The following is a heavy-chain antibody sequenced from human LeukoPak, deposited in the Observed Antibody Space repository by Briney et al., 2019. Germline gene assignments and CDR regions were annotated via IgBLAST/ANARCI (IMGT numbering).Heavy chain of an antibody. CDR3: AKFALRYCSGGSCHPFDY. J-gene: IGHJ4*02. CDR1: GFTFSSYS. Sequence: GGSLRLSCAASGFTFSSYSMNWVRQAPGKGLGWVSYISSSSSAIYYADSVKGRFIISRDNSKNTLYLQMNSLRAEDTAVYYCAKFALRYCSGGSCHPFDYWGQGTLVTVSS. V-gene: IGHV3-48*01. CDR2: ISSSSSAI. D-gene: IGHD2-15*01.